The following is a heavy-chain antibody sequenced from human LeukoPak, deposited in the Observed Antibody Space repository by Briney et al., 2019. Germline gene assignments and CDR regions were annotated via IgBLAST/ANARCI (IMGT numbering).Heavy chain of an antibody. D-gene: IGHD6-19*01. CDR2: IRSKAYGGTT. J-gene: IGHJ4*02. V-gene: IGHV3-49*03. Sequence: LSGGSLRLSCTASGFTFGDYAMSWSRQAPGKGLEWVGFIRSKAYGGTTEYAASVKGRFTISRDDSKSVAYLQMNSLKTEDTAVYYCAASSGWYYFDYWGQGTLVTVSS. CDR3: AASSGWYYFDY. CDR1: GFTFGDYA.